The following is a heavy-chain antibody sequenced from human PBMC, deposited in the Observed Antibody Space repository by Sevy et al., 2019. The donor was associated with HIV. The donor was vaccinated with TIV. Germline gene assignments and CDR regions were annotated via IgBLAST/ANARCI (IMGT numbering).Heavy chain of an antibody. CDR3: AKAGVQWLVNPYYFDY. D-gene: IGHD6-19*01. J-gene: IGHJ4*02. V-gene: IGHV3-23*01. Sequence: GGSLRLSCAASGFTFSSYAMSWVRQAPGKGLEWVSAISGSGGSTYYEDSVKGRFTISRDNSKDTLYLQMNSLGAEDTAVYYCAKAGVQWLVNPYYFDYWGQGTLVTVSS. CDR1: GFTFSSYA. CDR2: ISGSGGST.